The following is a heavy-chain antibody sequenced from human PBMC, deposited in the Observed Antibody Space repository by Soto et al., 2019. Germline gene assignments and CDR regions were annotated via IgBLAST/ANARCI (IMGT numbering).Heavy chain of an antibody. Sequence: PVGSLRLSCAASGFTFSNYAMSWFRQAPGKGLEWVSGISGSGGSTFYADSVRGRFTISRDSSKNTLYLQMNSLRAEDTALYYCAKDLECRGGSSYDGFDYWGQGSL. V-gene: IGHV3-23*01. CDR3: AKDLECRGGSSYDGFDY. CDR2: ISGSGGST. CDR1: GFTFSNYA. D-gene: IGHD2-15*01. J-gene: IGHJ4*02.